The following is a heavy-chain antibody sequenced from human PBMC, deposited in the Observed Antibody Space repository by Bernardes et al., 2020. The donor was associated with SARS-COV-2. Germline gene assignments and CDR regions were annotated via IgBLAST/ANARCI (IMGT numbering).Heavy chain of an antibody. V-gene: IGHV3-23*01. CDR3: AKRRVIGNWYFDL. J-gene: IGHJ2*01. D-gene: IGHD1-26*01. Sequence: GSLSLSCAASGFTFSRYGMFWVRQAPGKGLEWVSAISDSGGETFYADSMKGRFTISRDNSKNTLYLQMNSLRAEDTALYYCAKRRVIGNWYFDLWGRGTLVTVSS. CDR1: GFTFSRYG. CDR2: ISDSGGET.